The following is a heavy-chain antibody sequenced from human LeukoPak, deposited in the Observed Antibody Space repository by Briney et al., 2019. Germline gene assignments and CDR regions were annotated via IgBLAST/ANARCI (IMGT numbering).Heavy chain of an antibody. J-gene: IGHJ4*02. V-gene: IGHV1-46*01. CDR3: ARDLSYCSSTSCFYDY. CDR2: INPSGGST. CDR1: GYTFTSYY. Sequence: GASVKVSCKASGYTFTSYYMHWVRQAPGQGLEWMGIINPSGGSTSYAQKFQGRVTMTRDTSTSTVYMELSSLRSEDTAVYYCARDLSYCSSTSCFYDYWGQGTLATVSS. D-gene: IGHD2-2*01.